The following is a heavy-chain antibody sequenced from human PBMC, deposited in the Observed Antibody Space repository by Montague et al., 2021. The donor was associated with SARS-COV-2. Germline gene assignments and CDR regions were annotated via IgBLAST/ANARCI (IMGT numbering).Heavy chain of an antibody. J-gene: IGHJ6*02. CDR3: ASGRMVPYSSSWTTLYYYYGMDV. V-gene: IGHV6-1*01. CDR2: TYYMSKWDN. D-gene: IGHD6-13*01. Sequence: CVISGGSVSSNSAAWNWIRQSPSRGLEWLGRTYYMSKWDNDYAVSVKRRITINPDTSKNQFSLQLNSVTPEDTAVYYCASGRMVPYSSSWTTLYYYYGMDVWGQGTTVTVSS. CDR1: GGSVSSNSAA.